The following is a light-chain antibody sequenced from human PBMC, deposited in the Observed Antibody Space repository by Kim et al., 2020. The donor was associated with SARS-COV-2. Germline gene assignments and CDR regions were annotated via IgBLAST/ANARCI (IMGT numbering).Light chain of an antibody. CDR2: GAS. CDR3: QQYFNLYT. V-gene: IGKV3D-15*01. CDR1: QTISTN. Sequence: RSWAPGERVTRSGRANQTISTNLAWYQQKAGHVPRLLSHGASTRATGVPARFSGSGSETEFTLTINGLQSEDFAVYYCQQYFNLYTFGQGTKLEI. J-gene: IGKJ2*01.